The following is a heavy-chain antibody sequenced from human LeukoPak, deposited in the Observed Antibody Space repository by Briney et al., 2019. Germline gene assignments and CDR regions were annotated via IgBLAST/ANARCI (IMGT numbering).Heavy chain of an antibody. D-gene: IGHD1-26*01. CDR3: ARDVGVEWELLYAFDI. J-gene: IGHJ3*02. Sequence: GRSLRLSCAASGFTFSSYAMHWVRQAPGKGLEWVAVISYDGSNKYYADSVKGRFTISRDNSKNTLYLQMNSLRAEDTAVYYCARDVGVEWELLYAFDIWGQGTMVTVSP. CDR1: GFTFSSYA. V-gene: IGHV3-30-3*01. CDR2: ISYDGSNK.